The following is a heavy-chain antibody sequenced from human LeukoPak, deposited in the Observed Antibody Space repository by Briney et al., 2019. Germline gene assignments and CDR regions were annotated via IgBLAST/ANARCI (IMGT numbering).Heavy chain of an antibody. CDR3: ARELRFLEWLFDY. D-gene: IGHD3-3*01. CDR1: GFTFSSYA. Sequence: PGGSLRLSCAASGFTFSSYAMRWVRQAPGKGLEWVSSISSSSSYIYYADSVKGRFTISRDNAKNSLYLQMNSLRAEDTAVYYCARELRFLEWLFDYWGQGTLVTVSS. CDR2: ISSSSSYI. J-gene: IGHJ4*02. V-gene: IGHV3-21*01.